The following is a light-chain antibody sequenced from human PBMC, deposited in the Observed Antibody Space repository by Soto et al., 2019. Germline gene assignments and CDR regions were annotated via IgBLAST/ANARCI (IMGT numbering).Light chain of an antibody. J-gene: IGLJ1*01. CDR3: ISYTGFDTYV. Sequence: QSVLTQPASVSASPGQSITSSCTGTSTDIGAYKFVSWYQQHPGKAPKLMIYDVTSRPSGVSNRFSGSKSGNTASLIISGLQAEDEGDYYCISYTGFDTYVFGTGTKVTVL. CDR2: DVT. V-gene: IGLV2-14*03. CDR1: STDIGAYKF.